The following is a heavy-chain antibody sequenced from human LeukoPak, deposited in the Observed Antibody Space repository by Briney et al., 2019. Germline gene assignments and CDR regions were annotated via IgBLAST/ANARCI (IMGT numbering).Heavy chain of an antibody. V-gene: IGHV3-7*01. D-gene: IGHD2-2*01. CDR1: GFTFSSYW. Sequence: GGSLRLSCAASGFTFSSYWMSWVRQAPGKGLEWVANIKHDGSEKYYVDSVKGRFTISRDNAKKSLYLQVNSLRAEDTAVYYCARVYCSSASCYLGVRAFDIWGQGTMVTVSS. CDR3: ARVYCSSASCYLGVRAFDI. CDR2: IKHDGSEK. J-gene: IGHJ3*02.